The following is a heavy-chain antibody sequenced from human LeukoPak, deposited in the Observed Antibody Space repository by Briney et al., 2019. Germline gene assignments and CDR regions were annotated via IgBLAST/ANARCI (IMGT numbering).Heavy chain of an antibody. CDR2: ISYDGSNK. V-gene: IGHV3-30*18. Sequence: GGSLRLSCAASGFTFSSYGMHWVRQAPGKGLEWVAVISYDGSNKYYADSVKGRFTISRDNSKNTLYLQMNSLRAEDTAVYYCAKDRSRFGIVATIAHYWGQGTLVTVSS. D-gene: IGHD5-12*01. CDR1: GFTFSSYG. CDR3: AKDRSRFGIVATIAHY. J-gene: IGHJ4*02.